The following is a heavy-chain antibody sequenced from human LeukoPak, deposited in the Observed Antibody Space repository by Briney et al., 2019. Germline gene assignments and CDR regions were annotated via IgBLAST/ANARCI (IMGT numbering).Heavy chain of an antibody. V-gene: IGHV3-20*04. CDR2: INWNGGST. CDR1: GFTFDDDG. Sequence: PGGSLRLSCAASGFTFDDDGMSWVRQAPGKGLEWVSGINWNGGSTGYADSVKGRFTISRDNAKNSLYLQMNSLRAEDTALYYCARQIRGYSYGYGYFDYWGQGTLVTVSS. CDR3: ARQIRGYSYGYGYFDY. D-gene: IGHD5-18*01. J-gene: IGHJ4*02.